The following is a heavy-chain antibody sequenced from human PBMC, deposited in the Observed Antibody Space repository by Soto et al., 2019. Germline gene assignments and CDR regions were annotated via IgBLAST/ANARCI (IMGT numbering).Heavy chain of an antibody. J-gene: IGHJ4*02. CDR3: GRSSHDELYSYASSGYLPLFDY. V-gene: IGHV1-18*01. D-gene: IGHD3-22*01. Sequence: GASVKVSCKASGYTFTSYGISWVRQAPGQGLEWMGWISAYNGNTNYAQKLQGRVTMTTDTSTSTAYMELRSLRSDDTAVYYCGRSSHDELYSYASSGYLPLFDYWGQGALVTVSS. CDR2: ISAYNGNT. CDR1: GYTFTSYG.